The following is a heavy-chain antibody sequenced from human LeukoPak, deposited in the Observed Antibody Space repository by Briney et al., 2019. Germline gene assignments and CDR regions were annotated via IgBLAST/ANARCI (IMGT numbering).Heavy chain of an antibody. D-gene: IGHD2-2*01. CDR2: ISSGGSII. V-gene: IGHV3-48*03. CDR3: ARDPCITTCSAFDY. J-gene: IGHJ4*02. CDR1: GFTFSGYD. Sequence: GGSLRLSCAASGFTFSGYDMNWVRQAPGKGLEWVSYISSGGSIIYYADSVKGRFTISRDNAKNSLYLQMNSLRAEDTAVYYCARDPCITTCSAFDYWGQGTLVTVSS.